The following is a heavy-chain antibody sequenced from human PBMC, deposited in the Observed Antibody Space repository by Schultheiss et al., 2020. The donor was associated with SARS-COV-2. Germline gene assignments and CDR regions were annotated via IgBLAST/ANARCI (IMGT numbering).Heavy chain of an antibody. V-gene: IGHV4-39*01. CDR3: ATYYYDTRGFDY. CDR1: GGSVSSSSYY. D-gene: IGHD3-22*01. CDR2: IYYSGST. J-gene: IGHJ4*02. Sequence: SQTLSLTCTVSGGSVSSSSYYWGWIRQPPGKGLEWIGSIYYSGSTYYNPSLKSRVTISVDTSKNQFSLKLSSVTAADTAVYYCATYYYDTRGFDYWGQGTLVTV.